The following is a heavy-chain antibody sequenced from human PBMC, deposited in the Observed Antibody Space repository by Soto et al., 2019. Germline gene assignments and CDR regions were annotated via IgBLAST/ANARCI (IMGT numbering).Heavy chain of an antibody. D-gene: IGHD3-9*01. CDR1: GGSFSGYY. V-gene: IGHV4-34*01. CDR2: INDRGSI. J-gene: IGHJ2*01. CDR3: ARESHDILAGPPWVWYFDL. Sequence: QVQLQQWGAGPLRPLETLSLTCGVSGGSFSGYYWAWIRQSPGKGLEWIGEINDRGSINYNPSLKGRVSISVVTWKSHYSLNLRSVTAADTAVYYCARESHDILAGPPWVWYFDLWGRGTLVTVSS.